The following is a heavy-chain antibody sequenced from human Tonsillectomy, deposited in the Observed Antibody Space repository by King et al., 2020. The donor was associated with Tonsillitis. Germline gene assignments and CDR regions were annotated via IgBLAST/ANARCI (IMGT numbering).Heavy chain of an antibody. D-gene: IGHD3-22*01. CDR1: GFTFSSYG. V-gene: IGHV3-30*18. J-gene: IGHJ4*02. CDR2: ISYDGSNK. CDR3: AKGPDNSGLDY. Sequence: QLVQSGGGVVQPGRSLRLPCAASGFTFSSYGMHWVRQAPGKGLEWVAVISYDGSNKYYADSVKGRFTISRDNSKNTLYLQMNSLRAEDTAVYYCAKGPDNSGLDYWGQGTLVTVSS.